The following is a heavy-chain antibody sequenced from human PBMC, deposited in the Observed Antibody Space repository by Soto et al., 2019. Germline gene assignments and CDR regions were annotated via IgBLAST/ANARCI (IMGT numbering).Heavy chain of an antibody. CDR1: GGSFSGYY. Sequence: SETLSLTCAVYGGSFSGYYWSWIRQPPGKGLEWIGEINHSGSTNYNPSLKSRVTISVDTSKNQFSLKLSSVTAADTAVYYCARWARAAAGYYYYYYMDVWGKGTTVTVSS. CDR3: ARWARAAAGYYYYYYMDV. CDR2: INHSGST. V-gene: IGHV4-34*01. J-gene: IGHJ6*03. D-gene: IGHD6-13*01.